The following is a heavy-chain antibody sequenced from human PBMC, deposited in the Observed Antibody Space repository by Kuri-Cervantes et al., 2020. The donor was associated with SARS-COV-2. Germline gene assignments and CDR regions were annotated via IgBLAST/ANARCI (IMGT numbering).Heavy chain of an antibody. CDR2: INPSGGST. J-gene: IGHJ4*02. V-gene: IGHV1-46*01. CDR1: GFTFSSYG. Sequence: GESLKISCAASGFTFSSYGMHWVRQAPGQGLEWMGIINPSGGSTSYAQKFQGRVTMTRDTSTSTVYMELSSLRSEDTAVYYCARAELTGIDYWGQGTLVTVSS. CDR3: ARAELTGIDY. D-gene: IGHD7-27*01.